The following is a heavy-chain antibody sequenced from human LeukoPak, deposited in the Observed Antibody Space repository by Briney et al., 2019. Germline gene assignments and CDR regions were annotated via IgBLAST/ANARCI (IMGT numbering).Heavy chain of an antibody. Sequence: PSETLSLTCAVYGGSFSGYYWSWIRKPPGKGLEWIGEINHSGSTNYNPSLKSRVTISVDTSKNQFSLKLSSVTAADTAVYYCARVQTYYYGSGSHYPDYWGQGTLVTVSS. D-gene: IGHD3-10*01. CDR2: INHSGST. CDR3: ARVQTYYYGSGSHYPDY. CDR1: GGSFSGYY. J-gene: IGHJ4*02. V-gene: IGHV4-34*01.